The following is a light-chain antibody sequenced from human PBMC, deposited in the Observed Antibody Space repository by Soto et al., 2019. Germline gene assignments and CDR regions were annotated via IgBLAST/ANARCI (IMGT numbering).Light chain of an antibody. J-gene: IGLJ3*02. CDR2: GNS. Sequence: QSVLTQPPSVSGAPGQMVTISCTGSSSNIGAGYDVHWYQQLPGTAPKLLIYGNSNRPSGVPDRFSGSKSGTSASLAITGLRAEDEADYYCQSYDSSLSALFGGGTKLTVL. V-gene: IGLV1-40*01. CDR1: SSNIGAGYD. CDR3: QSYDSSLSAL.